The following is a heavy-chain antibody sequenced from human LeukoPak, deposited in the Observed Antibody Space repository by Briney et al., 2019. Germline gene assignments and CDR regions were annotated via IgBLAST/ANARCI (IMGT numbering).Heavy chain of an antibody. V-gene: IGHV1-46*03. CDR3: ARGELGITIFGVVITPFDY. J-gene: IGHJ4*02. CDR1: GYTFTSYY. D-gene: IGHD3-3*01. CDR2: INPSGGST. Sequence: ASVKVSCKASGYTFTSYYMHWVRQAPGQGLEWMGIINPSGGSTSYAQKSQGRVTMTRDTSTSTVYMELSSLRSEDTAVYYCARGELGITIFGVVITPFDYWGQGTLVTVSS.